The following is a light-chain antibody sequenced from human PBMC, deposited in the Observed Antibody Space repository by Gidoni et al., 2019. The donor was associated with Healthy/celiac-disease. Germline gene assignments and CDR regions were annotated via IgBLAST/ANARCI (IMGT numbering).Light chain of an antibody. CDR3: QQSYSTPWT. Sequence: DIQMTPSPSSLSASVGDRVTITCRASQSLSSYLNWYQQKPGKAPKLLIYAASSLQSGVPSRFSGSGSGTDFTLTISSLQPEDFATYYCQQSYSTPWTFGQGTKVEI. V-gene: IGKV1-39*01. CDR2: AAS. J-gene: IGKJ1*01. CDR1: QSLSSY.